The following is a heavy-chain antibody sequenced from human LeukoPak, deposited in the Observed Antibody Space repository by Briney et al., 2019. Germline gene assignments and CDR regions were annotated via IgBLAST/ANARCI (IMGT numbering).Heavy chain of an antibody. J-gene: IGHJ6*02. Sequence: SQTLSLTCTVSGGSISSGDYYWSWIRQPPGKGLEWIGYIYYSGSTYYNPSLKSRITMSLDTSKNQFSLKLSSVTAADTAVYYCARDGFSSGCPYYYYGMDVWGQGTTVTVSS. CDR3: ARDGFSSGCPYYYYGMDV. CDR2: IYYSGST. CDR1: GGSISSGDYY. D-gene: IGHD3-22*01. V-gene: IGHV4-30-4*01.